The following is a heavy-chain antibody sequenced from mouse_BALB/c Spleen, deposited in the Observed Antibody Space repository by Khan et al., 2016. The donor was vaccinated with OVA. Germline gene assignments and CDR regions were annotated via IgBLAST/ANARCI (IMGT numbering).Heavy chain of an antibody. V-gene: IGHV1S132*01. J-gene: IGHJ4*01. CDR1: GYTFTSYW. D-gene: IGHD1-1*02. Sequence: QVQLKQSGAELVKPGASVKLSCKTSGYTFTSYWIQWVKQRPGQGLGWIGEIFPGTGTTYFNENFKGKATLTIDTSSNIAYMHLSSLTSEDSAVYFCARGAGGTYEFDYWGQGTSVTVSS. CDR3: ARGAGGTYEFDY. CDR2: IFPGTGTT.